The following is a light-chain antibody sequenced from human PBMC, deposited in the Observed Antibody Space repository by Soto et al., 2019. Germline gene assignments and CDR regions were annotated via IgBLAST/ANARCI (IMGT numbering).Light chain of an antibody. CDR3: QQYNSWPPIT. CDR2: AAS. J-gene: IGKJ1*01. Sequence: EIVLTQSPGPLSLSPGERATLSCRAIQSVSNNYLAWYQQKPGQAPRLLIYAASTRAAGIPDRFSGSGSGTEFTLTISSLQSEDFAVYYCQQYNSWPPITFGQGTKVDIK. V-gene: IGKV3-15*01. CDR1: QSVSNN.